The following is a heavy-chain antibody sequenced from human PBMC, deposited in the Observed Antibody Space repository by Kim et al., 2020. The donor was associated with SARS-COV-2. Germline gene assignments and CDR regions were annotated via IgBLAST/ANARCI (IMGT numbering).Heavy chain of an antibody. CDR3: ARDDGIAARLGDFDY. J-gene: IGHJ4*02. Sequence: QKLQGRVTMTTDTSTSTAYMELRSLRSDDTTVYYCARDDGIAARLGDFDYWGQGTLVTVSS. D-gene: IGHD6-6*01. V-gene: IGHV1-18*01.